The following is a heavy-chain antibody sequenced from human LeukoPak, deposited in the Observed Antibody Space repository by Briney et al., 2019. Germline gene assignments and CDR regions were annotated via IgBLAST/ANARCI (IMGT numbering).Heavy chain of an antibody. CDR3: ARGNYPIRQQLVLGFDP. V-gene: IGHV1-69*13. D-gene: IGHD6-13*01. Sequence: ASVKVSCKASGGTFSSYATSWVRQAPGQGLEWMGGIIPIFGTANYAQKFQGRVTITADESTSTAYMELSSLRSEDTAVYYCARGNYPIRQQLVLGFDPWGQGTLVTVSS. CDR1: GGTFSSYA. J-gene: IGHJ5*02. CDR2: IIPIFGTA.